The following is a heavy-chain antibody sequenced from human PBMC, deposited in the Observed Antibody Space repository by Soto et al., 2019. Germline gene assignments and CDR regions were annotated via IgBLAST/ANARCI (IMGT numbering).Heavy chain of an antibody. V-gene: IGHV1-3*05. CDR2: INAGNGNT. Sequence: QVQLVQSGAEEKKPGASVKVSCKASGYTFTSYAMHWVRQAPGQRLEWMGWINAGNGNTKYSQKFQGRVTITRDTAASTAYMERSSLRSEDTAVYYCARGSGMAGVDPWGQGTLVTVSS. CDR1: GYTFTSYA. D-gene: IGHD6-19*01. J-gene: IGHJ5*02. CDR3: ARGSGMAGVDP.